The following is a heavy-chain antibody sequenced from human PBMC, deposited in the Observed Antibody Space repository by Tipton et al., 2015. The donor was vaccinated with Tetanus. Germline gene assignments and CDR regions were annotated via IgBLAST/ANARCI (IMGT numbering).Heavy chain of an antibody. Sequence: QVQLVQSGAEVRKPGASVRISCTLSGYYLTNYGVSWVRQAPGQGLEWMAWISGYSGSTKFAQRFQGRVAMTTDTSTSTAYMELRSLTSDDTAVYYCARGMDYDSSGIDDFWGQGTLVTVSS. CDR2: ISGYSGST. CDR1: GYYLTNYG. D-gene: IGHD3-22*01. J-gene: IGHJ4*02. V-gene: IGHV1-18*01. CDR3: ARGMDYDSSGIDDF.